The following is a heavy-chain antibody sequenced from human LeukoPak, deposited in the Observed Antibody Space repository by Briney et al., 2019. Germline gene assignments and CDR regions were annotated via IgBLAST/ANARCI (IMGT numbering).Heavy chain of an antibody. D-gene: IGHD3-10*01. CDR3: ARVRGVITSPAVDY. V-gene: IGHV4-4*07. CDR2: IYTSGST. J-gene: IGHJ4*02. CDR1: GGSISSYY. Sequence: SETLSLTCTVSGGSISSYYWSWIRQPAGKGLEWIGRIYTSGSTYYNPSLKGRVTISVDTSKNQFSLKLSSVTAADTAMYYCARVRGVITSPAVDYWGQGTLVTVSS.